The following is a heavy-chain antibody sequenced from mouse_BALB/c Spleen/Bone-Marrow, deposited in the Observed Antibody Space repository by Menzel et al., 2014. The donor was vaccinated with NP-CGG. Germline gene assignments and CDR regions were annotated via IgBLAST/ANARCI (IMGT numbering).Heavy chain of an antibody. CDR1: GFTFTDYY. CDR2: IRNKANGYTT. CDR3: AGSLYPRAMDY. V-gene: IGHV7-3*02. Sequence: EVMLVESGGGLVQPGGSLRLSCATSGFTFTDYYMSWVRQPPGKALEWLGFIRNKANGYTTEYSASVKGRFTISRDNSQSILYLQMNTLRAEDSATYYCAGSLYPRAMDYWGQGTSVTVSS. J-gene: IGHJ4*01. D-gene: IGHD2-1*01.